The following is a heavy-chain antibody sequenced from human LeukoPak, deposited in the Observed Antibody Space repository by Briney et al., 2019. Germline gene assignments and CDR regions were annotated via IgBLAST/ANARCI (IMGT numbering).Heavy chain of an antibody. J-gene: IGHJ5*02. D-gene: IGHD2-2*01. CDR1: GFTFSSYG. CDR3: AIDTVVSSLYNWFDP. Sequence: GGSLRLSCAASGFTFSSYGMHWVRQAPGKGLEWVAVIWYDGSNKYYADSVKGRFTISRDNSKNTLYLQMNSLRAEDTAVYYCAIDTVVSSLYNWFDPWGQGTLVTVSS. CDR2: IWYDGSNK. V-gene: IGHV3-33*01.